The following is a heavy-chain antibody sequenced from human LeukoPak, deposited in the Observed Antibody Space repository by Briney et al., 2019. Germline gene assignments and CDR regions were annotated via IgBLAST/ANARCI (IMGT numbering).Heavy chain of an antibody. V-gene: IGHV3-7*01. CDR1: AFIFSGHW. CDR2: IKEDGSER. J-gene: IGHJ4*02. D-gene: IGHD1-26*01. CDR3: ARDTRVGATEYYFDY. Sequence: GGSLRLSCEGSAFIFSGHWMNWVRQTPGKGLEWVASIKEDGSERQYVDSVKGRFSISRDNTKGSLFLQLNSLRAEDTAVYYCARDTRVGATEYYFDYWGQGTLVTVSS.